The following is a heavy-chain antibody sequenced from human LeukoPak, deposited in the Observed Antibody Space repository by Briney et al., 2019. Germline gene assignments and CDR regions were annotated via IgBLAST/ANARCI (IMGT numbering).Heavy chain of an antibody. CDR1: GFIVSSSY. CDR3: ARDNPTGVGVSMDV. J-gene: IGHJ6*03. Sequence: GGSLRLSCAASGFIVSSSYMTWVRQAPGKGLEWVSLIYIGNTTYYADSVRGRFTISRDNSKNTLYLQMSSLRAEDTALYYCARDNPTGVGVSMDVWGKGTMVTVSS. D-gene: IGHD1-1*01. V-gene: IGHV3-53*01. CDR2: IYIGNTT.